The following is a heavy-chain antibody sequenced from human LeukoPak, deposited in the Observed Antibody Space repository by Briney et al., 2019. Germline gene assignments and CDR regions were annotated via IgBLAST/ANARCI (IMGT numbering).Heavy chain of an antibody. D-gene: IGHD2-21*02. Sequence: GASVKVSCKTSGYTFTGYYMHWVXQAPGQGLEWMGWINPNIGGTNXXQKFQGRVTMXXXTSISTAYMELSRLRSDDTAVYYCARVRDLAYFDYWGQGTLVTVSS. V-gene: IGHV1-2*02. J-gene: IGHJ4*02. CDR1: GYTFTGYY. CDR3: ARVRDLAYFDY. CDR2: INPNIGGT.